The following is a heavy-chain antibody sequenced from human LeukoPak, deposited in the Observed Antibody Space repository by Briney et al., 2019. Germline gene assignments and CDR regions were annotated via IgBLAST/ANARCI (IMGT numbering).Heavy chain of an antibody. Sequence: GGSLRLSCAASGFTFSSYAMSWVRQAPGKGLEWVSAISGSGGSTYYADSVKGRFTISRDNSKNTLYLQMNSLRAEDTAVYHCAKPHDSRRHYFDYWGQGTLVTVSS. CDR1: GFTFSSYA. V-gene: IGHV3-23*01. CDR2: ISGSGGST. J-gene: IGHJ4*02. D-gene: IGHD3-3*01. CDR3: AKPHDSRRHYFDY.